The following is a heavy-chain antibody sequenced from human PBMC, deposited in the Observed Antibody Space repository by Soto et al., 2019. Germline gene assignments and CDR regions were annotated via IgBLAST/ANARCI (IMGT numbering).Heavy chain of an antibody. Sequence: PGGSLRLSCAASGLTFSSYGMHWVRQAPGKGLEWVAVIWYDGSNKYYADSVKGRFTISRGNSKNTLYLQMNSLRAEDTAVYYCARDCQQLLWFGEYRPLYGMDVWGQGTTVTVSS. D-gene: IGHD3-10*01. CDR2: IWYDGSNK. CDR3: ARDCQQLLWFGEYRPLYGMDV. V-gene: IGHV3-33*01. CDR1: GLTFSSYG. J-gene: IGHJ6*02.